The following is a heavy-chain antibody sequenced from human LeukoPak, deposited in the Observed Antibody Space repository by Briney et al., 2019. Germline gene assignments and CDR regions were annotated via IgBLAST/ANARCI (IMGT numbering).Heavy chain of an antibody. Sequence: SVKVSCKASGGTFSSYAISWVRQAPGQGLEWMGGIIPIFGTANYAQKFQGRVTITADESTSTAYMELSSLRSEDTAVYYCAREKSYGVYAPDWGQGTLVTVSS. CDR2: IIPIFGTA. J-gene: IGHJ4*02. D-gene: IGHD4-17*01. CDR3: AREKSYGVYAPD. CDR1: GGTFSSYA. V-gene: IGHV1-69*13.